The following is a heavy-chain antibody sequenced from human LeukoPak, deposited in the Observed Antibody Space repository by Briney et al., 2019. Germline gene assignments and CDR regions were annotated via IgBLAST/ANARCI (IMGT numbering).Heavy chain of an antibody. J-gene: IGHJ4*02. V-gene: IGHV1-46*01. D-gene: IGHD5-18*01. CDR2: INPSGGST. CDR1: GYTFTSYY. Sequence: ASVKVSCKESGYTFTSYYMHWVRQAPGQGLEWMGIINPSGGSTSYAQKFQGRVTMTRDTSTSTVYMELSSLRSEDTAVYYCARERRGYSYEYYFDYWGQGTLVTVSS. CDR3: ARERRGYSYEYYFDY.